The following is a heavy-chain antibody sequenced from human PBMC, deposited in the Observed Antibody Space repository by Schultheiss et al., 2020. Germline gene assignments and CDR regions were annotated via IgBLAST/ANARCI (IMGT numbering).Heavy chain of an antibody. Sequence: SLKISCAASGFTFSSYGMHWVRQAPGKGLEWVAVISYDGSNKYYADSVKGRFTISRDNSKNTLYLQMNSLRAEDTAVYYCAKDHLGNFGSYYYYYYGMDVWGQGTTVTVSS. J-gene: IGHJ6*02. CDR3: AKDHLGNFGSYYYYYYGMDV. V-gene: IGHV3-30*18. D-gene: IGHD4-23*01. CDR1: GFTFSSYG. CDR2: ISYDGSNK.